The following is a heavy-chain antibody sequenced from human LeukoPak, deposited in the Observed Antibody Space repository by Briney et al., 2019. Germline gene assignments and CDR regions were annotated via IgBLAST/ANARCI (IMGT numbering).Heavy chain of an antibody. CDR3: AKGGGEYSSSFNY. D-gene: IGHD6-6*01. CDR2: ISTSGGST. J-gene: IGHJ4*02. V-gene: IGHV3-23*01. Sequence: GGSLRLSCAASGFTFSSYAMNWVRQAPGKGLEWASGISTSGGSTYYADSVKGRFTISRDNSKEALYLQMNSLRAEDTAVYYCAKGGGEYSSSFNYWGQGTLVTVSS. CDR1: GFTFSSYA.